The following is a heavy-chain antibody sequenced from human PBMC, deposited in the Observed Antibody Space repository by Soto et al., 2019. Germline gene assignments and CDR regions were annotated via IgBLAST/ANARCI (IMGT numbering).Heavy chain of an antibody. CDR2: VNAGNGYT. J-gene: IGHJ5*02. CDR1: GYTFTSYA. V-gene: IGHV1-3*01. CDR3: SRNPVGQPNFFDP. D-gene: IGHD1-26*01. Sequence: ASVKVSCKASGYTFTSYAIHWVRQAPGQRLEWMGWVNAGNGYTKYSQKLQDRVTITRDTSATTAYMELRGLRSEDTAVYYCSRNPVGQPNFFDPWGQGTLVTVSS.